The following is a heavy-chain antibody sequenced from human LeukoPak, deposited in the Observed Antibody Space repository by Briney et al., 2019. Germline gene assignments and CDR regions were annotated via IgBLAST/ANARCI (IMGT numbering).Heavy chain of an antibody. CDR3: ATRPYISGCYWFDP. D-gene: IGHD6-19*01. CDR1: CGSIGSYY. Sequence: SETLSLTCTVSCGSIGSYYWSWIRQPPGKGLEWIGYIYHSGSTNYNPSLKSRVTISVDTSKNQFSLNLSSVTAADTAVYYCATRPYISGCYWFDPWGQGTLVTVPS. V-gene: IGHV4-59*08. J-gene: IGHJ5*02. CDR2: IYHSGST.